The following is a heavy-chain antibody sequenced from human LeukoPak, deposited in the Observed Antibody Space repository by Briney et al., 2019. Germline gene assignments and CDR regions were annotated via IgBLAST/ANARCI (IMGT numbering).Heavy chain of an antibody. CDR1: GYTFTGYY. J-gene: IGHJ4*02. D-gene: IGHD2-15*01. V-gene: IGHV1-2*02. CDR2: INPNSGGT. Sequence: ASVKVSCKASGYTFTGYYMHWVRQAPGQGLEWMGWINPNSGGTNYAQKLQGRVTMTTDTSTSTAYMELRSLRSDDTAVYYCARDLVPIVVVVAATGELGYWGQGTLVTVSS. CDR3: ARDLVPIVVVVAATGELGY.